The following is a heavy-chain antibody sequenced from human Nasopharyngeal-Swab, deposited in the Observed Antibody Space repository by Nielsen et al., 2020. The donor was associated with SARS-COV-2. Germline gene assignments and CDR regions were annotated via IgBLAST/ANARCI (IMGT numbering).Heavy chain of an antibody. V-gene: IGHV1-18*01. CDR1: GYTFTSYG. Sequence: ASVKVSCKASGYTFTSYGISWVRQAPGQGLEWMGWISAYNGNTSYAQKLQGRVTMTTDTSTSTAYMELRSLRSDDTAVYYCARTLLGWWEWLSLAIYYGMDVWGQGTTVTVSS. CDR3: ARTLLGWWEWLSLAIYYGMDV. D-gene: IGHD3-3*01. J-gene: IGHJ6*02. CDR2: ISAYNGNT.